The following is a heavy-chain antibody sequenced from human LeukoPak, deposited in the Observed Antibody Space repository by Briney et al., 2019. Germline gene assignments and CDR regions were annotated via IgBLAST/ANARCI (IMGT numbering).Heavy chain of an antibody. D-gene: IGHD3-22*01. Sequence: PGGSLRLSCEASGFTFSRYSLTWVRQAPGKGLEWVSSISSSSSYIYYADSVKGRFTISRDNAKNSLFLQMNSLRAEDTALYYCARDHGPDYYDSSGLNWFDPWGQGTLVTVSS. CDR1: GFTFSRYS. CDR2: ISSSSSYI. V-gene: IGHV3-21*01. J-gene: IGHJ5*02. CDR3: ARDHGPDYYDSSGLNWFDP.